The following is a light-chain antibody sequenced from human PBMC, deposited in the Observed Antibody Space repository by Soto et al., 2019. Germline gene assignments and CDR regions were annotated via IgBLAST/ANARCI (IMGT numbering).Light chain of an antibody. Sequence: EIVLTQSPGTLSLSPGERATLSCRASQSVSSSYLAWYQQKPGQAPRLLMYGTFNRATGIPDRFSGSGSGTDFTLTISSLEPEDFAVYYCQQRSNWPSITFGQGTRLEIK. CDR3: QQRSNWPSIT. V-gene: IGKV3D-20*02. CDR1: QSVSSSY. J-gene: IGKJ5*01. CDR2: GTF.